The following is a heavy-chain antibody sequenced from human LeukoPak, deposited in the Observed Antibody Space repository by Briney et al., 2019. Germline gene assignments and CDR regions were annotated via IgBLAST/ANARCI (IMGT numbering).Heavy chain of an antibody. V-gene: IGHV3-53*01. CDR3: ARDRPWNGGWFDP. CDR1: GFTVSSNY. Sequence: GGSLRPSGAASGFTVSSNYMSWVRQAPGKGLEWVSVIYSGGSTYYADSVKGRFTISRDNSKNTLHLQMNSLRAEDTAVYYCARDRPWNGGWFDPWGQETLVTVSS. J-gene: IGHJ5*02. D-gene: IGHD1-1*01. CDR2: IYSGGST.